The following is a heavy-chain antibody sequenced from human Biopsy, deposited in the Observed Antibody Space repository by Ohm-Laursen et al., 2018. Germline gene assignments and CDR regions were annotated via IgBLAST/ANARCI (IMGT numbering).Heavy chain of an antibody. Sequence: GTLSLTCIVSGGSIKSYYWNWIRQSPGKGLEWIGFIYYTGHTNYNPSLKSRATISVDTSKNQFSLKVISVTAADTAVYYCARDALGGGSYRFFYWGQGSLVTVSS. CDR1: GGSIKSYY. D-gene: IGHD1-26*01. V-gene: IGHV4-59*01. J-gene: IGHJ4*02. CDR3: ARDALGGGSYRFFY. CDR2: IYYTGHT.